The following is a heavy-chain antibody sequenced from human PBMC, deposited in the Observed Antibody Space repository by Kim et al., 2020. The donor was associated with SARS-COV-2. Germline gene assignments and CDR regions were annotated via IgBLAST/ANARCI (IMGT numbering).Heavy chain of an antibody. CDR3: TRDAGSRKYYFEY. V-gene: IGHV3-49*04. Sequence: GGSLRLSCTASGFTFGDYALNWVRQAPGKGLEWVGSIRSRPYGGTTEYAASVKGRFTISRDDSNNVAYLQMHSLTTEDTAVYYCTRDAGSRKYYFEYWGQGTLVTVSA. CDR1: GFTFGDYA. J-gene: IGHJ4*02. D-gene: IGHD6-13*01. CDR2: IRSRPYGGTT.